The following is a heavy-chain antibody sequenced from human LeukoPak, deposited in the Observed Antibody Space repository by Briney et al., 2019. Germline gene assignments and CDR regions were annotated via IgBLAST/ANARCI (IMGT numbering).Heavy chain of an antibody. V-gene: IGHV3-48*03. Sequence: GGSLRLSCAASGFTFSSYEMNWVRQAPGRGLEWVSYIGDTGRTIYYTDSVKGRFTISRDNAKNSLYLQMNSLRAEDTAIYYCVRGDRYFFDFWGQGTLVTVSS. CDR3: VRGDRYFFDF. J-gene: IGHJ4*02. CDR2: IGDTGRTI. CDR1: GFTFSSYE.